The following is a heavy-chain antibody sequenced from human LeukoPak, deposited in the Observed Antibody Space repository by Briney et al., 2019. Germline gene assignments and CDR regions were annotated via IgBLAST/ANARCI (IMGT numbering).Heavy chain of an antibody. Sequence: GGSLRLSCAASGFTFSSYAMSWVRQVPGKRLEWVSAISSGAGTTGYADSVKGRFTISRVNSKSTIYLQMNSLRAEDTAIYYCAKDLEQSYSGWSTSYDAWGQGTLVTVAS. CDR3: AKDLEQSYSGWSTSYDA. CDR2: ISSGAGTT. J-gene: IGHJ5*02. D-gene: IGHD6-19*01. V-gene: IGHV3-23*01. CDR1: GFTFSSYA.